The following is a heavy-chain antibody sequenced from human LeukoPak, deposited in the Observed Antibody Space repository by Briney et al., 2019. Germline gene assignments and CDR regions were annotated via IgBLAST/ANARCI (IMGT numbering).Heavy chain of an antibody. CDR3: ARDVGINLAVAGKANWFDP. CDR1: GGTFSSYA. Sequence: ASVKVSCKASGGTFSSYAITWVRQAPGQGLEWMGRIIPIFDTVSYAQKFQGRVTITTDGSTSTAYMELSSLRSEDTAIYYCARDVGINLAVAGKANWFDPWGQGTLVTVSS. V-gene: IGHV1-69*05. D-gene: IGHD6-19*01. J-gene: IGHJ5*02. CDR2: IIPIFDTV.